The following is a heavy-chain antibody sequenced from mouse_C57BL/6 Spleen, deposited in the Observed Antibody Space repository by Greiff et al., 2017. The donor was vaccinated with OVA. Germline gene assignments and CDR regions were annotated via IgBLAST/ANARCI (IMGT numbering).Heavy chain of an antibody. CDR3: ARDWDGGYFDV. J-gene: IGHJ1*03. Sequence: VQLQQSGAELVRPGTSVKMSCKASGYTFTNYWIGWAKQRPGHGLEWIGDIYPGGGYTNYNEKFKGKATLTADKSSSTAYMQFSSLTSEDSAIYYCARDWDGGYFDVWGTGTTVTVSS. V-gene: IGHV1-63*01. D-gene: IGHD4-1*01. CDR2: IYPGGGYT. CDR1: GYTFTNYW.